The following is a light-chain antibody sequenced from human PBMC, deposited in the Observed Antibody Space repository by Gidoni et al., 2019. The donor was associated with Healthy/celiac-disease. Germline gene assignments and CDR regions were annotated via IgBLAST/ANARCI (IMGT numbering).Light chain of an antibody. J-gene: IGKJ5*01. CDR2: DAS. Sequence: EIVLTQSPATLSVSPGERAPLSCRASQSVSSSLAWYQQKPGQAPRLLIYDASNRATGIPARFSGSGSGTDFTLTISSLEPEDFAVYYCQQRSNWPPGFGQGTRLEIK. CDR1: QSVSSS. V-gene: IGKV3-11*01. CDR3: QQRSNWPPG.